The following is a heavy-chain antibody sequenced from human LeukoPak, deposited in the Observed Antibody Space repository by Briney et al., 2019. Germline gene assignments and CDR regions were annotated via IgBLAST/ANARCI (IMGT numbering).Heavy chain of an antibody. CDR1: GFTFSSYA. CDR2: ISGSGGST. J-gene: IGHJ4*02. CDR3: ARAGFTFSDYFGSFFDY. V-gene: IGHV3-23*01. D-gene: IGHD3-10*01. Sequence: PWGSLRLSCAASGFTFSSYAMSWVRQAPGKGLEWVSAISGSGGSTYYADSVKGRFTLSRDNAKNSLYLQMNSLRAEDTAVYYCARAGFTFSDYFGSFFDYWGQGTLVTVSS.